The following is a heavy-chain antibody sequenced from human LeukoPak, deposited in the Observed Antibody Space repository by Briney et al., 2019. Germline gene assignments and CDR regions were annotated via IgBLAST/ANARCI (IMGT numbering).Heavy chain of an antibody. J-gene: IGHJ4*02. CDR1: GFTVSSNY. V-gene: IGHV3-53*01. CDR3: ARGLYSSSARSYYFDY. Sequence: PGGSLRLSCAASGFTVSSNYMSWVRQAPGKGLEWVSVIYSGGSTYYADSVKGRFTISRDNPKNTLYLQMNSLRAEDTAVYYCARGLYSSSARSYYFDYWGQGTLVTVSS. D-gene: IGHD6-13*01. CDR2: IYSGGST.